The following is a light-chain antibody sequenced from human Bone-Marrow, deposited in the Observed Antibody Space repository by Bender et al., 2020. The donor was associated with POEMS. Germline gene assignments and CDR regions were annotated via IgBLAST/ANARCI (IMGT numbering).Light chain of an antibody. CDR1: SRDVGGFNF. V-gene: IGLV2-14*03. CDR2: DVS. J-gene: IGLJ3*02. Sequence: QSALTQPASVSGSPGQSITISCTGSSRDVGGFNFVSWYQHYPGKAPKLMISDVSRRPSGVSHLFSASKSGNTASLTISGLQPDDEADYYCSSYTSTSIWVFGAGTRVTVL. CDR3: SSYTSTSIWV.